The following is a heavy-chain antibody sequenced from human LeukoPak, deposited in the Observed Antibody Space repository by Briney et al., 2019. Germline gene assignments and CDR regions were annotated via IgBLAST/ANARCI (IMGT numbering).Heavy chain of an antibody. CDR1: GGSISSSSYY. J-gene: IGHJ3*02. V-gene: IGHV4-39*01. CDR2: IYYSGST. Sequence: SETLSLTCTVSGGSISSSSYYWGWIRQPPGKGLEWIGSIYYSGSTYYNPSLKSRVTISVDTPKNQFSLTLSSVTAADTAVYYCARHLPYSSSGHDAFDIWGQGTMVTVSS. CDR3: ARHLPYSSSGHDAFDI. D-gene: IGHD6-6*01.